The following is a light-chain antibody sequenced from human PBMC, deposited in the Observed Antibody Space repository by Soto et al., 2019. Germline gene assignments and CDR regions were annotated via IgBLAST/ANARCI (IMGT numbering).Light chain of an antibody. J-gene: IGKJ4*01. CDR3: HQYWAWPLT. CDR1: QTIGTS. CDR2: TAS. V-gene: IGKV3D-15*01. Sequence: ETVMTQSPAALSVSPGERVTLSCRASQTIGTSLAWYQQRPGQAPRLLISTASIRASGTPVRFSGFGPGAEFTLTITSLQSEDFAISYCHQYWAWPLTFGGGTKVEIK.